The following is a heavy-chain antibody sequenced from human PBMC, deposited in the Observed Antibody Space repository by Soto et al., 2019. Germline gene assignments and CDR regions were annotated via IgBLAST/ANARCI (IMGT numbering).Heavy chain of an antibody. D-gene: IGHD2-2*01. CDR3: ARDEANYENCSSTSCYPDAFDI. CDR2: INPSGGST. Sequence: ASVKVSCKASGYTFTSYYMHWVRQAPGQGLEWMGIINPSGGSTSYAQKFQGRVTMTRDTSTSTVYMELSSLRSEDTAVYYCARDEANYENCSSTSCYPDAFDIWGQGTMVTVS. V-gene: IGHV1-46*01. J-gene: IGHJ3*02. CDR1: GYTFTSYY.